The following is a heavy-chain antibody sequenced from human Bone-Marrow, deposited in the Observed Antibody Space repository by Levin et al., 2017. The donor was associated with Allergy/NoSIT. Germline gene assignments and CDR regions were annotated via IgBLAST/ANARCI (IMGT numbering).Heavy chain of an antibody. Sequence: GGSLRLSCAASDFLLKDYYMTWIRQAPGKGLEWVSSISSSGYTIYYAEAMKGRFTISRDNAKNSLYLQMNSLRADDTAVYFCARGGRGSYGYLFGIDVWGRGTTVTVSS. D-gene: IGHD3-16*01. J-gene: IGHJ6*02. CDR1: DFLLKDYY. CDR3: ARGGRGSYGYLFGIDV. V-gene: IGHV3-11*01. CDR2: ISSSGYTI.